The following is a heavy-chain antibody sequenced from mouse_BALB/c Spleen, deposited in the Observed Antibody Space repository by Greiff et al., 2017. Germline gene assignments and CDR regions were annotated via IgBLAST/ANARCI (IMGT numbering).Heavy chain of an antibody. D-gene: IGHD1-1*01. J-gene: IGHJ4*01. CDR1: GYAFTSYW. CDR2: IYPSDSYT. V-gene: IGHV1-69*02. Sequence: QVQLQQPGAELVRPGSSVKLSCKASGYAFTSYWINWVKQRPGQGLEWIGNIYPSDSYTNYNQKFKDKATVTVDKSSSTAYMQHSSPTSVDSAVYYGKRGGFNTSAMDYWGQGTSVTVSS. CDR3: KRGGFNTSAMDY.